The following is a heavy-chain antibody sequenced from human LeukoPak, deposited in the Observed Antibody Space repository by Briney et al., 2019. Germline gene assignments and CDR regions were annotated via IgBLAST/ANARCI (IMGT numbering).Heavy chain of an antibody. Sequence: ASVKVSCKASGYTFTSYGISWVRQAPGQGLEWMGWINPNSGGTNYAQKFQGRVTMTRDTSISTAYMELSRLRSDDTAVYYCARDVDTAMGSDYWGQGTLVTVSS. CDR2: INPNSGGT. D-gene: IGHD5-18*01. V-gene: IGHV1-2*02. CDR3: ARDVDTAMGSDY. CDR1: GYTFTSYG. J-gene: IGHJ4*02.